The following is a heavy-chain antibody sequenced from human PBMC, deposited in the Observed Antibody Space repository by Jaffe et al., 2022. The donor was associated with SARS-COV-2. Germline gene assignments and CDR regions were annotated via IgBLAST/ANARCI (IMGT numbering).Heavy chain of an antibody. CDR1: GFTFSSYS. CDR2: ISSSSSYI. Sequence: EVQLVESGGGLVKPGGSLRLSCAASGFTFSSYSMNWVRQAPGKGLEWVSSISSSSSYIYYADSVKGRFTISRDNAKNSLYLQMNSLRAEDTAVYYCARDIVVVPAGEGPYGMDVWGQGTTVTVSS. D-gene: IGHD2-2*01. CDR3: ARDIVVVPAGEGPYGMDV. V-gene: IGHV3-21*01. J-gene: IGHJ6*02.